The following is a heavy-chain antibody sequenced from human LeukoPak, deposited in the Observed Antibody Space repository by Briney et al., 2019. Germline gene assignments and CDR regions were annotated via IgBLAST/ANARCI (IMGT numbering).Heavy chain of an antibody. CDR3: AARRDGYNLGAFDI. V-gene: IGHV1-69*05. Sequence: SVKVSCKASGGTFSSYAISRVRQAPGQGLEWMGGIIPIFGTANYAQKFQGRVTITTDESTSTAYMELSSLRSEDTAVYYCAARRDGYNLGAFDIWGQGTMVTVSS. J-gene: IGHJ3*02. CDR1: GGTFSSYA. D-gene: IGHD5-24*01. CDR2: IIPIFGTA.